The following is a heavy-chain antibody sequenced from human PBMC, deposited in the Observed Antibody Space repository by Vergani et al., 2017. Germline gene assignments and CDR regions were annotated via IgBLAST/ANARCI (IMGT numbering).Heavy chain of an antibody. CDR3: ARDVAAAGRYYYYMDV. V-gene: IGHV3-7*01. D-gene: IGHD6-13*01. Sequence: EVQLVESGGGLVQPGGSLRLSCAASGFTFSSYWMSWVRQAPGKGLEWVANIKQDGSEKYYVDSVKGRFTISRDNAKNSLYLQMNSLRAEDTAVYYCARDVAAAGRYYYYMDVWGKGTTVTVSS. J-gene: IGHJ6*03. CDR1: GFTFSSYW. CDR2: IKQDGSEK.